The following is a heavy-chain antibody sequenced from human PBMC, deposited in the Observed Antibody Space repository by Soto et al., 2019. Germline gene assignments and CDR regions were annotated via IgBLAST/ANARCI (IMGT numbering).Heavy chain of an antibody. CDR1: GYSFTSYW. V-gene: IGHV5-51*01. J-gene: IGHJ6*02. CDR3: ATSPDYYYGSGSYSSFYYGRDV. D-gene: IGHD3-10*01. Sequence: GESLKISCKGSGYSFTSYWIGWVRQMPGKGLEWMGIIYPGDSDTRYSPSFQGQVTISADKSISTAYLQWSSLKASDTAMYYCATSPDYYYGSGSYSSFYYGRDVWRQGTTVTVSS. CDR2: IYPGDSDT.